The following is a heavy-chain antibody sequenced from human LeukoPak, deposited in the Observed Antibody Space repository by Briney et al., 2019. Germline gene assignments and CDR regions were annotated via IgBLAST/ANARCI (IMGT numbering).Heavy chain of an antibody. D-gene: IGHD1-26*01. CDR1: GFTFDDYA. J-gene: IGHJ6*02. CDR2: ISWNSGSI. CDR3: AKDILGGSYYYYGMDV. V-gene: IGHV3-9*01. Sequence: GGSLRLSCAASGFTFDDYAMHWVRQAPGKGLEWVSGISWNSGSIGYADSVKGRFTISRDNAKNSLYLQMNGLRAEDTALYYCAKDILGGSYYYYGMDVWGQGTTVTVSS.